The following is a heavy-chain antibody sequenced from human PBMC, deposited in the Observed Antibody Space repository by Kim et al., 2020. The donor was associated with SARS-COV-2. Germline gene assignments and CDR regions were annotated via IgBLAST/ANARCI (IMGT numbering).Heavy chain of an antibody. Sequence: ADSVMGRFTISSDNSKNTLYLQMSSLSAEDTAVYYCVNGDYYDSSGYYLAWGQGTLVTVSS. J-gene: IGHJ5*02. CDR3: VNGDYYDSSGYYLA. D-gene: IGHD3-22*01. V-gene: IGHV3-64D*09.